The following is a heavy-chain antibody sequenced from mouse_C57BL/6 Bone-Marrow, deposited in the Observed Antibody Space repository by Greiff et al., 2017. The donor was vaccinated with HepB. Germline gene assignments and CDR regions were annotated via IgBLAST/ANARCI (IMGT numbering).Heavy chain of an antibody. CDR2: IYPGDGDT. CDR1: GYAFSSYW. Sequence: VQLQESGAELVKPGASVKISCKASGYAFSSYWMNWVKQRPGKGLEWIGQIYPGDGDTNYNGKFKGKATLTADKSSSTAYMQLSSLTSEDSAVYFCARSYDYDDYAMDYWGQGTSVTVSS. CDR3: ARSYDYDDYAMDY. V-gene: IGHV1-80*01. J-gene: IGHJ4*01. D-gene: IGHD2-4*01.